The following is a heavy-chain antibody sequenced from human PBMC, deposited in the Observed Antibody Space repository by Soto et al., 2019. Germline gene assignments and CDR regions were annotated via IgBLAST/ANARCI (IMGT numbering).Heavy chain of an antibody. CDR1: GGSISSSNW. J-gene: IGHJ5*02. V-gene: IGHV4-4*02. CDR2: IYHSGST. D-gene: IGHD2-8*01. Sequence: SETLSLTCAVSGGSISSSNWWSWVRQPPGKGLEWIGEIYHSGSTNYNPSLKSRVTISVDKSKNQFSLKLSSVTAADTAVYYCARDRQRATDCTNGVCYLSWFDPWGQGTLVTVSS. CDR3: ARDRQRATDCTNGVCYLSWFDP.